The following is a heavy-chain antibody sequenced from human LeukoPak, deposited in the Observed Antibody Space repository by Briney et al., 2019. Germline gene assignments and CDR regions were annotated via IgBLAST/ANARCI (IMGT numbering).Heavy chain of an antibody. Sequence: GRSLRLSCATSGFSFSNYAIHWVRQAPGKGLEWVAVISYDGSNKYYADSVKGRFTISRDNSKNTLYLQMNSLRAEDTAVYYCARDNIAAAGTGFDYWGQGTLVTVSS. CDR3: ARDNIAAAGTGFDY. D-gene: IGHD6-13*01. CDR1: GFSFSNYA. CDR2: ISYDGSNK. V-gene: IGHV3-30*01. J-gene: IGHJ4*02.